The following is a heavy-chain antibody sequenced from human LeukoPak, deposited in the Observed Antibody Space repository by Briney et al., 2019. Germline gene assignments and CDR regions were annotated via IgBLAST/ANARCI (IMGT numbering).Heavy chain of an antibody. Sequence: GESLKISCKASGYSFTTYWIGWVRQMPGEGLEWMGIIYPGDSDTRYSQSFQSQVSISADKSISTAYLQWSSLKASDTAMYYCARSYDSLGFDYRGQGTLVTVSS. D-gene: IGHD3-9*01. V-gene: IGHV5-51*01. CDR3: ARSYDSLGFDY. CDR1: GYSFTTYW. J-gene: IGHJ4*02. CDR2: IYPGDSDT.